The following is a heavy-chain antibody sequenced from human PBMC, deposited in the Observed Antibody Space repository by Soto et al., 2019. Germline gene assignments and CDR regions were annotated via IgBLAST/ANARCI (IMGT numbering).Heavy chain of an antibody. J-gene: IGHJ6*02. D-gene: IGHD3-3*01. CDR2: IYYSGST. CDR1: GGSISSYY. CDR3: ARSYFWSGYYYYYYGMDV. V-gene: IGHV4-59*01. Sequence: SETLSLTCTVSGGSISSYYWSWIRQPPGKGLEWIGYIYYSGSTNYNPSLKSRVTISVDTSKNQFSLKLSSVTAADTAVYYCARSYFWSGYYYYYYGMDVWGQGTTVTVSS.